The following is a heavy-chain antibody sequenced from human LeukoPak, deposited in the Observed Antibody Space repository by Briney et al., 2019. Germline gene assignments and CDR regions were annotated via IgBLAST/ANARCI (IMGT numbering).Heavy chain of an antibody. CDR1: GGFISSYY. D-gene: IGHD6-13*01. CDR2: IYTSGST. V-gene: IGHV4-4*07. CDR3: ARFRIAAASYYYYGMDV. J-gene: IGHJ6*02. Sequence: SETLSLTCTASGGFISSYYWSWIRQPAGKGLEWIGRIYTSGSTNYNPSIKSRGTMSVDTSKNKFSQMLSSVTAADTAVYYCARFRIAAASYYYYGMDVWGQGTTVTLSS.